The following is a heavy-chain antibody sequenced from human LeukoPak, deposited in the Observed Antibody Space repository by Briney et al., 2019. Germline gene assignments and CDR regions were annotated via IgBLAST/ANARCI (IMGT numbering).Heavy chain of an antibody. CDR2: ISAYNGHT. V-gene: IGHV1-18*01. CDR3: AREGPSPHDYVWGSYRSSAFDI. D-gene: IGHD3-16*02. J-gene: IGHJ3*02. Sequence: GASVKVSCKTSGYTFTNYGISWVRQAPGQGLEWMGWISAYNGHTNYAQKLQGRVTMTTDTSTSTAYMELRSLRSDNTAVYYCAREGPSPHDYVWGSYRSSAFDIWGQGTMVTVSS. CDR1: GYTFTNYG.